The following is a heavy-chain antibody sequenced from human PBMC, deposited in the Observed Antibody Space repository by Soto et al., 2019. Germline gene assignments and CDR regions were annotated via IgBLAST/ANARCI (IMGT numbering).Heavy chain of an antibody. CDR1: GYTFTSYD. CDR3: AREKTSYGMDV. J-gene: IGHJ6*02. Sequence: QVQLVQSGAQVKKPGASVKVSCKASGYTFTSYDINWGRQATGQGLEWMGWMNPDSGNTGYAQKSQGRVTMTGNISISTAYMELSSLRSEDTAVYYCAREKTSYGMDVWGQGTTVTVSS. CDR2: MNPDSGNT. V-gene: IGHV1-8*01.